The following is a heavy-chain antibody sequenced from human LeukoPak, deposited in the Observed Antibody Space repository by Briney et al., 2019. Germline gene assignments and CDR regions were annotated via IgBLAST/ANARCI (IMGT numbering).Heavy chain of an antibody. Sequence: PSETLSLTCTVSHGSISSFYWSWIRQPPGKGLEWIGYISYSGGTKYNPSLKSRVTISVDTSKNQFTLKLSSITAADTAVYYCARDLGYSSSSGNFDYWGQGTLVTVSS. CDR1: HGSISSFY. V-gene: IGHV4-59*01. D-gene: IGHD6-6*01. CDR3: ARDLGYSSSSGNFDY. J-gene: IGHJ4*02. CDR2: ISYSGGT.